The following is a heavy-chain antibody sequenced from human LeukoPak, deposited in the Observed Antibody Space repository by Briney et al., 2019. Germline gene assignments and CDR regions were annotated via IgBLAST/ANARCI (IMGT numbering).Heavy chain of an antibody. V-gene: IGHV3-23*01. Sequence: PGGSLRLSRAASGFMFSSYGTSWVRQAPGKGLEWVSGISGSGGRTYYAGSVKGRFTISRDNSKNTLYLQMNSLRAEDTALYYCAKDKVSGWPYYYGLDVWGQGTTVTVSS. J-gene: IGHJ6*02. CDR2: ISGSGGRT. CDR3: AKDKVSGWPYYYGLDV. D-gene: IGHD6-19*01. CDR1: GFMFSSYG.